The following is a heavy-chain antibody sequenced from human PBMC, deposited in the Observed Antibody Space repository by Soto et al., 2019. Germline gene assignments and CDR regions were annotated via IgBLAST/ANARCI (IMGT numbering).Heavy chain of an antibody. V-gene: IGHV3-30*18. Sequence: GGSLRLSCAASGFPFSSYGMHWVRQAPGKGLEWVAVISHDGSKTNYADSVKGRVTISRDNSKDTVYLQMNSLRAEDTAVYYCAKEDVGGYYYSGLWGQGTLVTVSS. CDR1: GFPFSSYG. CDR2: ISHDGSKT. D-gene: IGHD1-26*01. J-gene: IGHJ4*02. CDR3: AKEDVGGYYYSGL.